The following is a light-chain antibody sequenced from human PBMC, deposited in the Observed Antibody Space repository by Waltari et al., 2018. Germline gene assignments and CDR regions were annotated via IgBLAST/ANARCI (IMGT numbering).Light chain of an antibody. V-gene: IGLV2-14*03. J-gene: IGLJ2*01. CDR3: SSYTSDSTLVL. Sequence: QSALTQPASVSGPPGQSITISCTGTSSDVGGYKFVSWYQQHPGKAPKLIIYDVNNRPSGVSYRFSASKSGNTASLPISGLQAEDEADYYCSSYTSDSTLVLFGGGTKLTVL. CDR2: DVN. CDR1: SSDVGGYKF.